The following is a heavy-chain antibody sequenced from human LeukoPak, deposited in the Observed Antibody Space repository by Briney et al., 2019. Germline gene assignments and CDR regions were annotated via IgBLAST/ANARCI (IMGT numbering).Heavy chain of an antibody. CDR1: GFTFSSYS. D-gene: IGHD3-22*01. CDR2: ISYDGSNK. J-gene: IGHJ4*02. V-gene: IGHV3-30*18. Sequence: GGSLRLSCAASGFTFSSYSMHWVRQAPGKGLEWVAVISYDGSNKYYADSVKGRFTISRDNSKNTLYLQMNSLRAEDTAVYYCAKAGYYDSSGYLFDYWGQGTLVTVSS. CDR3: AKAGYYDSSGYLFDY.